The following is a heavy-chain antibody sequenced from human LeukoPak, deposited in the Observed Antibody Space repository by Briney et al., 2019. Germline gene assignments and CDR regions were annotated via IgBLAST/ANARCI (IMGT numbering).Heavy chain of an antibody. CDR1: GGSISSGGYY. CDR3: ARERYFCSSTSCHTWFDP. CDR2: IYYSGST. V-gene: IGHV4-31*03. J-gene: IGHJ5*02. D-gene: IGHD2-2*02. Sequence: SQTLSLTCTVSGGSISSGGYYWSWIRQHPGKGLEWIGYIYYSGSTYYNPSLKSRVTISVDTSKNQFSLKLSSVTAADTAVYYCARERYFCSSTSCHTWFDPWGQGTLVTVSS.